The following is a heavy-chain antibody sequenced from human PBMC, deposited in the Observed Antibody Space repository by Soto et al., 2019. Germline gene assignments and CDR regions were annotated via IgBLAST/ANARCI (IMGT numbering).Heavy chain of an antibody. J-gene: IGHJ4*02. CDR1: GFTFSSYG. CDR2: ISYDGSNK. V-gene: IGHV3-30*18. D-gene: IGHD4-17*01. CDR3: AKVSDDYGDYGKFY. Sequence: GGSLRLSCAASGFTFSSYGMHWVRQAPGKGLEWVAVISYDGSNKYYADSVKGRFTISRDNSKNTLYLQMNSLRAEDTAVYYCAKVSDDYGDYGKFYWGQGTLVTVSS.